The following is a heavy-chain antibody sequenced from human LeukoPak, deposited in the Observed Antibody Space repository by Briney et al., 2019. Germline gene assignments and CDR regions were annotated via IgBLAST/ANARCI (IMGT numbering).Heavy chain of an antibody. D-gene: IGHD3-22*01. J-gene: IGHJ4*02. CDR1: GYTFTSYY. CDR2: INPSGGST. Sequence: ASVKVSCKASGYTFTSYYMHWVRQAPGQGLGWMGIINPSGGSTSYAQKFQGRGTMTRETSTSTVYMELIRLTSEGTAVYYCAREGGYYDSSGNSLDYWGQGTLVTVSS. CDR3: AREGGYYDSSGNSLDY. V-gene: IGHV1-46*01.